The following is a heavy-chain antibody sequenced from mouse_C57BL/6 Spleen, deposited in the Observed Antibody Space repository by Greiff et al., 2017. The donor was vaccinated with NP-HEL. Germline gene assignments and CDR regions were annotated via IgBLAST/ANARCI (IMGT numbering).Heavy chain of an antibody. D-gene: IGHD2-5*01. J-gene: IGHJ2*01. V-gene: IGHV1-69*01. CDR1: GYTFTSYW. Sequence: QVQLQQPGAELVMPGASVKLSCKASGYTFTSYWMHWVKQRPGQGLEWIGEIDPSDSYTNYNQKFKGKSTLTVDKSSSTAYMQLGSLTSEDSAVYYCARPAAYNSNLYYFDYWGQGTTLTVSA. CDR3: ARPAAYNSNLYYFDY. CDR2: IDPSDSYT.